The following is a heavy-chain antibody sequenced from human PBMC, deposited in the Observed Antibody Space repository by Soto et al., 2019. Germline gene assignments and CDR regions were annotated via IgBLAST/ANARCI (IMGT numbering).Heavy chain of an antibody. J-gene: IGHJ5*02. CDR1: GYSLTSYW. Sequence: GESLKISCKGSGYSLTSYWIGWVRQMPGKGLEWMGIIYPGDSDTRYSPSFQGQVTISADKSISTAYLQWSSLKASDTAMYYCARQYSSSSGCFDPWGQGTLVTVSS. D-gene: IGHD6-6*01. V-gene: IGHV5-51*01. CDR3: ARQYSSSSGCFDP. CDR2: IYPGDSDT.